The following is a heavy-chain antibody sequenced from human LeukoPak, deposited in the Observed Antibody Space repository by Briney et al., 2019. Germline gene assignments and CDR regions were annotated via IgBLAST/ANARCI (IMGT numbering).Heavy chain of an antibody. V-gene: IGHV3-23*01. J-gene: IGHJ4*02. CDR2: ISGSGGST. CDR1: GFTFSSYA. Sequence: GGSPRLSCAASGFTFSSYAMSWVRQAPGKGLEWVSAISGSGGSTYYADSVKGRFTISRDNSKNTLYLQMNSLRAEDTAVYYCAKGQLGFLEWLFHLFDYWGQGTLVTVSS. CDR3: AKGQLGFLEWLFHLFDY. D-gene: IGHD3-3*01.